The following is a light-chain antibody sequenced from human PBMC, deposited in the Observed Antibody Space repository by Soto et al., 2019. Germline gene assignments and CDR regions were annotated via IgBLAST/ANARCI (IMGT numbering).Light chain of an antibody. CDR3: QQYNDRPGT. Sequence: EIVMTQSPATLSVSPGARATLSCRASQSVSSNLAWFQQKPGQAPRLLIYGTSTRATGIPVRFSGSGSGTEFTLTISSLQSEDFAVYYCQQYNDRPGTFGQGTKVEIK. J-gene: IGKJ1*01. CDR2: GTS. CDR1: QSVSSN. V-gene: IGKV3-15*01.